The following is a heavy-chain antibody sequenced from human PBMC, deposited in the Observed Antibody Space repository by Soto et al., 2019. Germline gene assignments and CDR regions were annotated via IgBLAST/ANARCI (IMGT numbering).Heavy chain of an antibody. V-gene: IGHV4-39*01. D-gene: IGHD1-26*01. CDR1: GGSISSSSYY. Sequence: SETLSLTCTASGGSISSSSYYWGWIRQPPGKGLEWIGSIYYSGSTYYNPSLKSRVTISVDTSKNQFSLKLSSVTAADTAVYYCARLGSSGSYYLLGWGQGTLVTVS. J-gene: IGHJ4*02. CDR3: ARLGSSGSYYLLG. CDR2: IYYSGST.